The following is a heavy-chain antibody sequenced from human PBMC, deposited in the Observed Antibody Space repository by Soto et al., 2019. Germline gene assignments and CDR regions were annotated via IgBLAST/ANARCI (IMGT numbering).Heavy chain of an antibody. Sequence: QVQLVQSGAEEKKPGASVKVSCKASGYTFTSYAMHWVRQAPGQGLEWMGGINAGNGNTKNSQKFKGRVTITRDKSASTAYMELSSLRSEDTAVYYCARSIVVVTALDYWGQGTLVTVSS. CDR2: INAGNGNT. V-gene: IGHV1-3*05. D-gene: IGHD2-21*02. CDR3: ARSIVVVTALDY. J-gene: IGHJ4*02. CDR1: GYTFTSYA.